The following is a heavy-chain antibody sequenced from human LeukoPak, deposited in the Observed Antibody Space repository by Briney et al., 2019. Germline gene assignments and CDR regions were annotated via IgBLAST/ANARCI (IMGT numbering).Heavy chain of an antibody. CDR2: ISAYNGNT. Sequence: ASVKVSCKASGGTFSSYAISWVRQAPGQGLEWMGWISAYNGNTNYAQKLQGRVTMTTDTSTSTAYMELRSLRSDDTAVYYCARVAYSSSFMDVWGKGTTVTVSS. CDR1: GGTFSSYA. J-gene: IGHJ6*04. V-gene: IGHV1-18*01. CDR3: ARVAYSSSFMDV. D-gene: IGHD6-13*01.